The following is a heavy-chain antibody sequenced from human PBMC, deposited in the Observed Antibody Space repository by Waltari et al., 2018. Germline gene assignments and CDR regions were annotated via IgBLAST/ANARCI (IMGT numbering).Heavy chain of an antibody. D-gene: IGHD1-1*01. CDR1: GGTFSSYA. J-gene: IGHJ6*03. V-gene: IGHV1-69*05. CDR2: IIPIFGTA. CDR3: ARLSRQGTPSPYYYYYYMDV. Sequence: QVQLVQSGAEVKKPGSSVKVSCKASGGTFSSYAISWVRQAPGQGLEWMGGIIPIFGTANYAQKFQGRVTITTDESTSTAYMELSSLRSEDTAVYYCARLSRQGTPSPYYYYYYMDVWGKGTTVTVSS.